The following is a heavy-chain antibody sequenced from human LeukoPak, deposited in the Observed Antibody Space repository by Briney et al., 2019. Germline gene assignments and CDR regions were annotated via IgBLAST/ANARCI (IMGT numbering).Heavy chain of an antibody. J-gene: IGHJ4*02. Sequence: ASVKVSCKASGYTFTGYYMHWVRQAPGQGREWMGWINPNSGGTNYAQKFQGRVTMTRDTSISTAYMELSRLRSDDTAVYYCARPYSSYDSSGYYYGYWGQGTLVTVSS. CDR2: INPNSGGT. D-gene: IGHD3-22*01. CDR1: GYTFTGYY. CDR3: ARPYSSYDSSGYYYGY. V-gene: IGHV1-2*02.